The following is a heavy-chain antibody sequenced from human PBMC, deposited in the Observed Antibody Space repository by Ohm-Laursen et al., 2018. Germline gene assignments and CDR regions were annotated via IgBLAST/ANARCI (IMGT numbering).Heavy chain of an antibody. CDR3: ARDRVVRGEFDP. D-gene: IGHD3-10*01. Sequence: GTLSLTCVVSGYSISSGYYWGWIRQPPGKGLQWIGNIYHSGTTYYNPSLKSRVTISVDTSKNQFSLKLSSVTAADTAVYYCARDRVVRGEFDPWGQGTLVTVSS. J-gene: IGHJ5*02. CDR2: IYHSGTT. V-gene: IGHV4-38-2*02. CDR1: GYSISSGYY.